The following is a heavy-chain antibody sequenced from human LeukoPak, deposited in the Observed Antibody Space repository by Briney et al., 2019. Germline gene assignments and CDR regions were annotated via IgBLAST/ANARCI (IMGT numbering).Heavy chain of an antibody. CDR1: VGSISMYY. CDR2: VYSIVST. D-gene: IGHD6-13*01. CDR3: AREGIAAAILDY. Sequence: SETLSLTCTLSVGSISMYYWNWSRQPPGKGRGWIGGVYSIVSTKYNPSLKSRVTMSVDPSKNQFSLKLTSVTAADTAVYYCAREGIAAAILDYWGQGTLVTVSS. J-gene: IGHJ4*02. V-gene: IGHV4-4*07.